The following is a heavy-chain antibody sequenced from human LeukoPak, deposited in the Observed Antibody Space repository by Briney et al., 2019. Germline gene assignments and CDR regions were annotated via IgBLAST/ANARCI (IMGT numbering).Heavy chain of an antibody. CDR2: ISGSGDYT. CDR3: AKVTYGSGTYGAFDS. J-gene: IGHJ4*02. CDR1: GFTLSSHG. D-gene: IGHD3-10*01. V-gene: IGHV3-23*01. Sequence: GGSLRLSCAASGFTLSSHGMSWVRQAPGKGLEWVSTISGSGDYTYYADSVKGRFTISRDNSKNTLYLQMNSLRAEDTAIYHCAKVTYGSGTYGAFDSWGQGTLVTVSS.